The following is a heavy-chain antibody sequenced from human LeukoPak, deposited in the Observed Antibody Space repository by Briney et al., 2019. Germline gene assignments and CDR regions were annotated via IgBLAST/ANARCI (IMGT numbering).Heavy chain of an antibody. CDR2: IKPDGSEK. J-gene: IGHJ4*02. D-gene: IGHD6-13*01. CDR3: TRNTVAAAGDD. V-gene: IGHV3-7*01. CDR1: GFTFSTFW. Sequence: GGSLRLSCADSGFTFSTFWMTWVRQAPGKGLEWVANIKPDGSEKSYVDSVKRRFTISRDNTKNSLFLQMNSLRADDTALYYCTRNTVAAAGDDWGQGTLVTVSS.